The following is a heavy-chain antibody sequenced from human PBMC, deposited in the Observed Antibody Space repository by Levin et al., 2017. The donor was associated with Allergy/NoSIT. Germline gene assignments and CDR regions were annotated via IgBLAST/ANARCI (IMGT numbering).Heavy chain of an antibody. D-gene: IGHD6-13*01. CDR3: ARDPPGSGQQLDY. CDR1: GYTFTSYV. CDR2: INPANSDT. Sequence: ASVKVSCKASGYTFTSYVIHWVRQAPGQRLEWMGWINPANSDTKYSQNFQGRVTITRDTSATTAYMELSSLRSEDTAVYYCARDPPGSGQQLDYWGQGTLVTVSS. V-gene: IGHV1-3*01. J-gene: IGHJ4*02.